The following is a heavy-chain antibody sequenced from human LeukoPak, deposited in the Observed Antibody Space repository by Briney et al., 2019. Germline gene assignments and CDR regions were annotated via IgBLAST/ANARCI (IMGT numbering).Heavy chain of an antibody. J-gene: IGHJ4*02. Sequence: SGPALVKPTQTLTLTCTFSGFSLTTSGMCVSWIRQPPGKALEWLARIDWDDDKYYSTSLKTRLTISKDTSRNQVVLTMTNMDPVDTATYYCARIRIYYDSSGYYGGFDYWGQGTLVTVSS. CDR1: GFSLTTSGMC. V-gene: IGHV2-70*11. D-gene: IGHD3-22*01. CDR3: ARIRIYYDSSGYYGGFDY. CDR2: IDWDDDK.